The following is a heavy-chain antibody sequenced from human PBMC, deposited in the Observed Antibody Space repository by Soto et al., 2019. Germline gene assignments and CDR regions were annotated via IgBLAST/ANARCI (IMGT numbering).Heavy chain of an antibody. CDR2: IDPNTDGT. V-gene: IGHV1-2*02. CDR3: ARGRGQQMYDAFDI. J-gene: IGHJ3*02. CDR1: GYSFSGYY. D-gene: IGHD6-13*01. Sequence: ASVKVSCKASGYSFSGYYMHWVRQAPGRGLEWVGWIDPNTDGTNSAQQLQGRVTMTRDTSISTAYMDLSRLRSDDTAIYYCARGRGQQMYDAFDIWGQGTTVTVSS.